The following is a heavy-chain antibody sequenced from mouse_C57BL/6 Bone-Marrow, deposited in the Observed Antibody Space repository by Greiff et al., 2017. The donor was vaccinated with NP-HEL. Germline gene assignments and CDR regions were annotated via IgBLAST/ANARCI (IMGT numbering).Heavy chain of an antibody. V-gene: IGHV2-2*01. CDR3: ARNQATFAY. D-gene: IGHD3-2*02. CDR2: IWRGGST. J-gene: IGHJ3*01. Sequence: VQLQQSGPGLVQPSQSLSITCTVSGFSLTSYGVHWVRQSPGKGLEWLGVIWRGGSTDYNAAFISRLSISKDNSKSQVFFKMNSLQADDTAIYYCARNQATFAYWGQGTLVTVSA. CDR1: GFSLTSYG.